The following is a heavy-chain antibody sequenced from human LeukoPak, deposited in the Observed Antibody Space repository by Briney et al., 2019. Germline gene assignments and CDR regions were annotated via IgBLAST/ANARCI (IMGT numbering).Heavy chain of an antibody. J-gene: IGHJ4*02. CDR3: ARVYGLEYSSSPGYYFDY. CDR1: GFTFSGYY. Sequence: PGGSLRLSCAASGFTFSGYYMSWIRQAPGKGLEWVSYISSSGSTIYYADSVKGRFTISRDNAKNSLYLQMNSLRAEDTAVYYCARVYGLEYSSSPGYYFDYWGQGTLVTVSS. CDR2: ISSSGSTI. V-gene: IGHV3-11*04. D-gene: IGHD6-6*01.